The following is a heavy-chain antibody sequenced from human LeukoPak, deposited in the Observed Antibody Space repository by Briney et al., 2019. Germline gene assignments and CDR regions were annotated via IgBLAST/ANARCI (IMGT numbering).Heavy chain of an antibody. CDR2: IYYSGST. V-gene: IGHV4-59*08. CDR1: GGSISSYY. CDR3: ARHPLYDYVWGSYRSQYYFDY. J-gene: IGHJ4*02. D-gene: IGHD3-16*02. Sequence: PSETLSLTCTVSGGSISSYYWSWIRQPPGKGLEWIGYIYYSGSTNYNPSLKSRVTISVDTSKNQFSLKLSSVTAADTAVYYCARHPLYDYVWGSYRSQYYFDYWGQGTLVTVSS.